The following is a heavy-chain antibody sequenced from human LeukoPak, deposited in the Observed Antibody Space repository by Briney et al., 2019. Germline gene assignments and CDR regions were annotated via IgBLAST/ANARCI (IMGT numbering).Heavy chain of an antibody. CDR1: GGSFRDHY. D-gene: IGHD2-2*01. CDR2: ISPSGTS. J-gene: IGHJ4*02. V-gene: IGHV4-34*01. CDR3: AKLTCSSTFCPLDY. Sequence: PSETLSLTCSVSGGSFRDHYWSWIRQPPGEGLEWIAEISPSGTSSYNPSLRSRVTVSVDSSKNQFSLRLTSVTAANTALYYCAKLTCSSTFCPLDYWGQGTLVTVSS.